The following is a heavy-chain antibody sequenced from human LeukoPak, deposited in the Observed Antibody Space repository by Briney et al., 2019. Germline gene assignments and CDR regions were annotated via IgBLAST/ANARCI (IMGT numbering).Heavy chain of an antibody. V-gene: IGHV4-59*01. CDR3: ARTPCSSTSCYRSWFDP. CDR2: IYYSGST. J-gene: IGHJ5*02. Sequence: SGTLSLTCTVSGGSISSYYWSWIRQPPGKGLEWIGYIYYSGSTNYNPSLKSRVTISVDTSKNQFSLKLSSVTAADTAVYYCARTPCSSTSCYRSWFDPWGQGTLVTVSS. CDR1: GGSISSYY. D-gene: IGHD2-2*02.